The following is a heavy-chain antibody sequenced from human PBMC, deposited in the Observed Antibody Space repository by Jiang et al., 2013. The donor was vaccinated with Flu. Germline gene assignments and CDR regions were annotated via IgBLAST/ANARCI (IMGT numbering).Heavy chain of an antibody. V-gene: IGHV6-1*01. J-gene: IGHJ4*02. D-gene: IGHD6-19*01. CDR3: ARGRGSGWFDY. Sequence: VKSRITXNPDTSKNQFSLQLNSVTPEDTAVYYCARGRGSGWFDYWGQGTLVTVSS.